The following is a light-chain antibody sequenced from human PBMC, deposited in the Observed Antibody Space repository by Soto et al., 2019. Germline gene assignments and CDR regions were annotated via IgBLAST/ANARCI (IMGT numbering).Light chain of an antibody. CDR2: DVN. CDR3: VSYTTSTSYV. J-gene: IGLJ1*01. Sequence: QSALTQPASVSGSPGQSITISCTGTSSDVGGYIYVSWYQQHPGKAPKLMIYDVNNRPSGVSNRFSGSKSGNTASLTSSGLQTEDEADYYCVSYTTSTSYVFGRGTKVTVL. CDR1: SSDVGGYIY. V-gene: IGLV2-14*03.